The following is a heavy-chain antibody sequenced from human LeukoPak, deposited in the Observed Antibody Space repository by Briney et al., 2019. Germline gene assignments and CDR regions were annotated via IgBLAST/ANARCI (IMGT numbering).Heavy chain of an antibody. CDR2: IRSDGSDK. D-gene: IGHD6-13*01. V-gene: IGHV3-30*02. CDR3: AKDIAAAGGPCAY. Sequence: GGSLRLTCAASGFTFSGYDMHWVRQAPGKGLEWVALIRSDGSDKYYADSVKGRFTISRDNSKNTLFLQMNSLRAEDTAAYYCAKDIAAAGGPCAYWGRGTLVTVSS. J-gene: IGHJ4*02. CDR1: GFTFSGYD.